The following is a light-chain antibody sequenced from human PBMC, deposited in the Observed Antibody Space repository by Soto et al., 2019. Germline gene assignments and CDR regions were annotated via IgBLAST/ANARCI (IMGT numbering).Light chain of an antibody. Sequence: RLTQSPSSLSASVGDTVTISCRASQDISIYLAWYQQKPGQAPTLLIFGASSLHNGVPPRFAGSGSGTEFTLTINRLQSDDFASDFCQQYTLYSAPFGQGT. CDR2: GAS. CDR3: QQYTLYSAP. V-gene: IGKV1-5*01. J-gene: IGKJ1*01. CDR1: QDISIY.